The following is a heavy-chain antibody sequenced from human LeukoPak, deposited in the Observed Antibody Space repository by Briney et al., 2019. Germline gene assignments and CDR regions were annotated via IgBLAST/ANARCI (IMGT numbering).Heavy chain of an antibody. D-gene: IGHD1-26*01. V-gene: IGHV1-2*02. J-gene: IGHJ4*02. CDR1: GYIFSDYY. CDR2: INPNGGGT. Sequence: ASVTVSCKASGYIFSDYYIHWVRQAPGQGLEWMGWINPNGGGTNYAQKFQGRVTMTRDRSISTVHMDLSRLTYDDTAVYYCARDIGPRWEDYLGQGSLVTVSS. CDR3: ARDIGPRWEDY.